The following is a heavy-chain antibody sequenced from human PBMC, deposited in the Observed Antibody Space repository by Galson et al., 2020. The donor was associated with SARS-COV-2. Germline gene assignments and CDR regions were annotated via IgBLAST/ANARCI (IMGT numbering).Heavy chain of an antibody. CDR2: IGTAGDT. V-gene: IGHV3-13*01. J-gene: IGHJ6*03. D-gene: IGHD6-6*01. CDR3: ARGDVEYSSSPVGGGDYYYYYYMDV. Sequence: GGSLRLSCAASGFTFSSYDMPWVRQATGKGLEWVSAIGTAGDTYYPGSVKGRFTISRENAKNSLYLQMNSLRAGDTAVYYCARGDVEYSSSPVGGGDYYYYYYMDVWGKGTTVTVSS. CDR1: GFTFSSYD.